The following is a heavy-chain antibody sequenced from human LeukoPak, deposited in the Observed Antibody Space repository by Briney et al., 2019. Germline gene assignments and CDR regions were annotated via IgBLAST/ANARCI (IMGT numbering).Heavy chain of an antibody. V-gene: IGHV4-34*01. J-gene: IGHJ4*02. CDR3: ARGYCSGGSCYSFDY. Sequence: SSETLSLTCAVYGGSLSGYYWSWIRQPPGKGLEWIGEINHSGSTNYNPSLKSRVTISVDTSKNQFSLKLSSVTAADTAVYYCARGYCSGGSCYSFDYWGQGTLVTVSS. CDR2: INHSGST. D-gene: IGHD2-15*01. CDR1: GGSLSGYY.